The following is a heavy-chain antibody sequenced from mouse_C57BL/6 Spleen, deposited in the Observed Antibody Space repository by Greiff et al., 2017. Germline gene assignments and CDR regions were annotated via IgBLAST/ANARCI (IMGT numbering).Heavy chain of an antibody. D-gene: IGHD2-1*01. CDR1: GYAFTNYL. J-gene: IGHJ4*01. V-gene: IGHV1-54*01. Sequence: VQLQQSGAELVRPGTSVKVSCKASGYAFTNYLIEWVKQRPGQGLEWIGVINPGSGGTNYNEKFKGKATLTADKSSSTAYMQLSSLTSEDSAVYFCARGYYGNYDAMDYWGQGTSGTVSS. CDR3: ARGYYGNYDAMDY. CDR2: INPGSGGT.